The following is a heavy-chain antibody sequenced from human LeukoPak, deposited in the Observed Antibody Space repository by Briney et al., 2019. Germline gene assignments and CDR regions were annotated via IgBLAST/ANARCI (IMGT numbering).Heavy chain of an antibody. D-gene: IGHD3-10*01. CDR3: TRRGSYDSAGNYYNSDRNLPFDY. Sequence: SETLSLTCAVYGVSFSGYYWSWLRQPAGKGLAWIGEINHSGSTNYNPSLKCRVTISVDTPKNQYPLKLSSVTAADTAVQYLTRRGSYDSAGNYYNSDRNLPFDYCRQAIVVTVSS. CDR2: INHSGST. J-gene: IGHJ4*01. CDR1: GVSFSGYY. V-gene: IGHV4-34*01.